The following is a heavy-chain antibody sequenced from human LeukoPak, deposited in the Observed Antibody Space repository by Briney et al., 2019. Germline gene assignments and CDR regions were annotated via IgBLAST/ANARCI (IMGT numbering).Heavy chain of an antibody. CDR3: ARDGVVGATKNYYMDV. V-gene: IGHV1-2*02. Sequence: GASVKVSCKASGYTFTGYYMHWVRQAPGRGLEWMGWINPNSGGTNYAQKFQGRVTMTRDTSISTAYMELSRLRSDDTAVYYCARDGVVGATKNYYMDVWGKGTTVTVSS. J-gene: IGHJ6*03. CDR2: INPNSGGT. CDR1: GYTFTGYY. D-gene: IGHD1-26*01.